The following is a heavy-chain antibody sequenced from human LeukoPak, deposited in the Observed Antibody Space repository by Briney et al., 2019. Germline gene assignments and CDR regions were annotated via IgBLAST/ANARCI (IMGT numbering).Heavy chain of an antibody. CDR1: GVAISRGGYA. D-gene: IGHD6-13*01. CDR3: ARVGYSSSRWFDP. V-gene: IGHV4-30-4*07. Sequence: PSETLSLTCAVSGVAISRGGYAWNWIRQPPGKGLEWIAYIYHSGTTYYNPSLKSRATISVDTSKNQFSLKLSSVTAADTAVYYCARVGYSSSRWFDPWGQGTLVTVSS. CDR2: IYHSGTT. J-gene: IGHJ5*02.